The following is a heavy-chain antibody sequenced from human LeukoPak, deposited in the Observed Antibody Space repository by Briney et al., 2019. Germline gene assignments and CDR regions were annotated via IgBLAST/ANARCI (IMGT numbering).Heavy chain of an antibody. V-gene: IGHV1-8*01. CDR3: ARGPRGVVVPAARTKTQYYYGVDV. J-gene: IGHJ6*02. CDR2: MNPNSGNT. Sequence: ASVKVSCKASGYTFTSYDINWVRQATGQGLEWMGWMNPNSGNTGYAQKFQGRVTMTRNTSISTAYMELSSLRSEDTAVYYCARGPRGVVVPAARTKTQYYYGVDVWGQGTTVTVSS. CDR1: GYTFTSYD. D-gene: IGHD2-2*01.